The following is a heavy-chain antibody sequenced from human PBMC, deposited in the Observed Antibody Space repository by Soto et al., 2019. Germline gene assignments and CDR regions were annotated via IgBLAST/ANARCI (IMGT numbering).Heavy chain of an antibody. CDR3: TTESWDDSNSPYYYYGMAV. Sequence: EVQLVESGGGLVKPGGSLRLSCAASGFTFSNAWMSWVRQAPGKGLEWVGRIKSKTDGGTTDYAAPVKGRFTISRDDSKNTLYLQMNSLKTEDTAVYYCTTESWDDSNSPYYYYGMAVWGQGTTVTVSS. CDR1: GFTFSNAW. J-gene: IGHJ6*02. CDR2: IKSKTDGGTT. D-gene: IGHD4-4*01. V-gene: IGHV3-15*01.